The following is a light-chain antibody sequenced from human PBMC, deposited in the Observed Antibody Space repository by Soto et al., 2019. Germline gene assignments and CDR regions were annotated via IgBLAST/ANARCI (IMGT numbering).Light chain of an antibody. CDR2: ATS. J-gene: IGKJ3*01. CDR3: QQYQTAPGLFT. Sequence: ETVLTQSPGTLSLSPGERATLSCRASQSVSSTYLAWYQQKPGQAPGLLIYATSTRATGIPDRFSGSGSGTDLTFTISRREPEDVAVYYCQQYQTAPGLFTFGPGTKVDVK. V-gene: IGKV3-20*01. CDR1: QSVSSTY.